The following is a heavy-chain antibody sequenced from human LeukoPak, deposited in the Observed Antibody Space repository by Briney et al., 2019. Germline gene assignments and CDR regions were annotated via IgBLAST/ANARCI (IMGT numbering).Heavy chain of an antibody. CDR2: ISGSGGST. Sequence: PGGSLRLSCAASGFTFSSYAMSWVRQAPGKGLEWVSAISGSGGSTYYADSVKGRFTISRDNSKNTLYLQMNSLRAEDTAVYYCAKSGPVDRYSSGWAPGFDYWGQGTLVTVSS. D-gene: IGHD6-19*01. CDR3: AKSGPVDRYSSGWAPGFDY. J-gene: IGHJ4*02. V-gene: IGHV3-23*01. CDR1: GFTFSSYA.